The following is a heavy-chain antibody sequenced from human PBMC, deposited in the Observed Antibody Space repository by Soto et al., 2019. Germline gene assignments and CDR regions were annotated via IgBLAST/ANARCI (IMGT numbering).Heavy chain of an antibody. CDR2: IWSDGSNK. CDR3: ARYYYDSSGYYPR. D-gene: IGHD3-22*01. V-gene: IGHV3-33*01. Sequence: QVQLVESGGGVVQPGRSLRLSCAASGFTFSSYGMHWVRQAPGKGLEWVAVIWSDGSNKYYADSVKGRFTISRDNSKNTLYLQMNSLRAEETAVYYCARYYYDSSGYYPRCGQGTLVTVSS. J-gene: IGHJ4*02. CDR1: GFTFSSYG.